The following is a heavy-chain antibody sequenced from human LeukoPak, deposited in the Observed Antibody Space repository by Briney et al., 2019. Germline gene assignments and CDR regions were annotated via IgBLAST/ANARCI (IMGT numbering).Heavy chain of an antibody. CDR1: GFTFSDYA. D-gene: IGHD3-10*01. V-gene: IGHV3-23*01. CDR3: AKDLLKPRVGSGSYFDY. Sequence: QPGGSLRLSCTASGFTFSDYAMTWVRQAPGKGLEWVSVISISASTTYYAASVKGRFTISRDNSKNTLYLQMNSLRAEDTAVYYCAKDLLKPRVGSGSYFDYWGQGTLVTVSS. J-gene: IGHJ4*02. CDR2: ISISASTT.